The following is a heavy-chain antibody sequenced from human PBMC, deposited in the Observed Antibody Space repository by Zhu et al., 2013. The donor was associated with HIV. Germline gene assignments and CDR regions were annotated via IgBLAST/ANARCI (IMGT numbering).Heavy chain of an antibody. D-gene: IGHD2-21*01. Sequence: QVQLVQSGAEVRKPGASVKVSCKASGYTFTGHYMHWVRQAPGQGLEWMGWINPNSGGANYAQGFQGRVTMTRDTSISTAYMELNRLTSDDTAMYYCARDLGVVWSGDYWGQGTLVTVSS. CDR1: GYTFTGHY. CDR2: INPNSGGA. J-gene: IGHJ4*02. CDR3: ARDLGVVWSGDY. V-gene: IGHV1-2*02.